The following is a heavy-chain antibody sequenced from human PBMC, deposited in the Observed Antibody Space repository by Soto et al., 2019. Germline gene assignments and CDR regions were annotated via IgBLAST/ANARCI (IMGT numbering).Heavy chain of an antibody. CDR3: NRSLGSGRGSYGMDV. J-gene: IGHJ6*02. CDR1: GFTFGNYW. V-gene: IGHV3-74*01. D-gene: IGHD3-10*01. Sequence: EVQLVESGGGLVQPGGSLRLSCAASGFTFGNYWMHWVRQDPVKGLVWVSRISSDGSTTTTYADSVKGRFTISRDNARNTLWLQMNSLTADDTAVYYCNRSLGSGRGSYGMDVWGQGTTVTVSS. CDR2: ISSDGSTT.